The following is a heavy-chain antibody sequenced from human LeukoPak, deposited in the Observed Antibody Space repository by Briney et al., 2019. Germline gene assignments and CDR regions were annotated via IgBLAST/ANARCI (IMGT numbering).Heavy chain of an antibody. V-gene: IGHV5-10-1*01. Sequence: GESLKIPCKGSGYSFANYWISWVRQMPGKGLEWMGRIDPSDSYTDYSPSFQGHVTISADKSISTAYLQWNSLKASDTAVYYCARPDCSGGNCYLLTYWGQGSLVTVSS. J-gene: IGHJ4*02. CDR1: GYSFANYW. CDR3: ARPDCSGGNCYLLTY. D-gene: IGHD2-15*01. CDR2: IDPSDSYT.